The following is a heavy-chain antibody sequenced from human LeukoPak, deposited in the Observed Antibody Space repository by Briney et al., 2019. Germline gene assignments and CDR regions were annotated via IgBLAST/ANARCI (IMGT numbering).Heavy chain of an antibody. Sequence: PSETLSLTCTVSGDSISGYYWSWIRQPPGKGLEWIGYIYTSGSTNYNPSLKSRVTISVDTSKNQFSLKLSSVTAADTAVYYCARQYYYGSGSTFDPWGQGTLVTVSS. CDR1: GDSISGYY. V-gene: IGHV4-4*09. CDR3: ARQYYYGSGSTFDP. D-gene: IGHD3-10*01. CDR2: IYTSGST. J-gene: IGHJ5*02.